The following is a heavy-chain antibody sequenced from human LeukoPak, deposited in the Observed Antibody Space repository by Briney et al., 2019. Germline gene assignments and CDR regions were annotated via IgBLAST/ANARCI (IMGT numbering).Heavy chain of an antibody. Sequence: GGSLRLSCAASGFTVSSNYMSWVRQAPGKGLEWVSIIYSGGSTFYADSVKGRFTISRDNSKNTLYLQMNSLRAEDTAVYYCSRDPRNLDYWGQGTLVTVSS. CDR2: IYSGGST. V-gene: IGHV3-53*01. D-gene: IGHD1-14*01. J-gene: IGHJ4*02. CDR1: GFTVSSNY. CDR3: SRDPRNLDY.